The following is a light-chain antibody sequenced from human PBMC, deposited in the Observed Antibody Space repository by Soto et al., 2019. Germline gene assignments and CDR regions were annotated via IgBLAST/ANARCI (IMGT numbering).Light chain of an antibody. CDR1: QGISSY. J-gene: IGKJ4*01. V-gene: IGKV1-8*01. Sequence: IRMTQSTSSLSASTGDIVSITCRASQGISSYLAWYQQKPGKAPKLLIYATSSLHSGVPSRFSGSGSGPDFTLTISRLQPEDFATYYCQQSYSTPRTFGGGTKVDIK. CDR3: QQSYSTPRT. CDR2: ATS.